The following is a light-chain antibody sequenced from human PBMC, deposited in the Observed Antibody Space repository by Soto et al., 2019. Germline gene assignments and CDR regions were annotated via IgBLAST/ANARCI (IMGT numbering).Light chain of an antibody. CDR1: QSIGSH. J-gene: IGKJ2*01. Sequence: DIQMTQSPSSLSASTGDRVTITCRPSQSIGSHLNWYQQKPGNAPKLLIYATSSLQSGVPTRFSGRGSGADVTLTISSLQPEDFATYYCQQSYSAPYTFGQGTKVDIK. CDR3: QQSYSAPYT. V-gene: IGKV1-39*01. CDR2: ATS.